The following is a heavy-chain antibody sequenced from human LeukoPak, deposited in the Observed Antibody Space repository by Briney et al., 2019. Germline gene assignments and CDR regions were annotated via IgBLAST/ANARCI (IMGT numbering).Heavy chain of an antibody. V-gene: IGHV1-69*13. CDR3: VRPDRIFGVPAAFDA. CDR2: IIPKYSAS. Sequence: SVKVSCKASGGSFSDYPIYWVRQAPGQGLEWLGGIIPKYSASNYAQAFQGRVTITADESTNTVYMEMSGLRPDDTAVYYCVRPDRIFGVPAAFDAWGQGTLVAVSS. D-gene: IGHD3-3*02. CDR1: GGSFSDYP. J-gene: IGHJ3*01.